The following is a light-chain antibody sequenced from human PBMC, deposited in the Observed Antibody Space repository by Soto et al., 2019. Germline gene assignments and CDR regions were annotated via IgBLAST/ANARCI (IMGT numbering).Light chain of an antibody. J-gene: IGKJ3*01. CDR2: SAS. CDR1: QGISSY. V-gene: IGKV1-9*01. Sequence: DIQLTQSPSFLSASVGDRVTITFRASQGISSYLAWYQQKPDKAPKLLIYSASTLQSGVPSRFSGSGTGTEFTITISSLQPEDFATYYCQQLNSYPLLGPGTKVDIK. CDR3: QQLNSYPL.